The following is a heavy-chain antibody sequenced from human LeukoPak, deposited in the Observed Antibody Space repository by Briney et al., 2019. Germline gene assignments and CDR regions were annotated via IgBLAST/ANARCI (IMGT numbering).Heavy chain of an antibody. D-gene: IGHD5-18*01. V-gene: IGHV3-23*01. Sequence: PGGSLRLSCAASGFTFSSYAMSWVRQAPGKGLEWVSAISGSGGSTYYADSVKGRFTISRDNSKNTLYLQMNSLRAEDTAVYYCAADVVAAMAAYFDYWGQGTLVTVSS. CDR3: AADVVAAMAAYFDY. CDR2: ISGSGGST. J-gene: IGHJ4*02. CDR1: GFTFSSYA.